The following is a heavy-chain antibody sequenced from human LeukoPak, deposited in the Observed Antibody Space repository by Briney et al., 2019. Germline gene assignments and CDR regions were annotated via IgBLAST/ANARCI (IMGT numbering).Heavy chain of an antibody. CDR2: INHSGGT. Sequence: PSETLSLTCAVYGGSFSGYYWSWIRQPPGKGLEWIGEINHSGGTNYNPSLKSRVTISVDTSKNQFSLKLSSVTAADTAVYYCARDWGVSGGSCYSPPKYYYYYYGMDVWGQGTTVTVSS. CDR1: GGSFSGYY. V-gene: IGHV4-34*01. CDR3: ARDWGVSGGSCYSPPKYYYYYYGMDV. D-gene: IGHD2-15*01. J-gene: IGHJ6*02.